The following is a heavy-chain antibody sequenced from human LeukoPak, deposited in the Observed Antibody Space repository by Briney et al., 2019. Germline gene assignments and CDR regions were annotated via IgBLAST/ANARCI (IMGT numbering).Heavy chain of an antibody. CDR3: ARVGVVAAGNYYMDV. D-gene: IGHD2-15*01. Sequence: GASVKVSCKASGYTFTSYYMHWVRQAPGQGLEWMGIINPSGGSTSYAQKFQGRVTMTRDVSTSTVYMELSSLRSEDTAVYYCARVGVVAAGNYYMDVWGKGTTVTVSS. CDR2: INPSGGST. J-gene: IGHJ6*03. CDR1: GYTFTSYY. V-gene: IGHV1-46*01.